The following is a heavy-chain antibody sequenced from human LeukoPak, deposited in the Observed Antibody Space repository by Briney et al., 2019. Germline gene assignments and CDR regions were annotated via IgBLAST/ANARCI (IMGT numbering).Heavy chain of an antibody. CDR3: ARVSTYYYDSSGYYYDY. CDR1: GFTVSSNY. J-gene: IGHJ4*02. Sequence: QTGGSLRLSCAASGFTVSSNYMSWVRQAPGKGLEWVSVIYSGGSTYYADSVKGRFTISRDNSKNTLYLQMNSLRAEDTAVYYCARVSTYYYDSSGYYYDYWGQGTLVTVSS. D-gene: IGHD3-22*01. V-gene: IGHV3-53*05. CDR2: IYSGGST.